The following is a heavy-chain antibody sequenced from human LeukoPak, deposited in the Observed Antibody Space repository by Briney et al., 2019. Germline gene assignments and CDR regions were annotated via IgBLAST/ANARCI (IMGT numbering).Heavy chain of an antibody. D-gene: IGHD2-2*02. CDR2: IYYSGTT. CDR3: ARHRRASIDFDP. Sequence: PSEALSLTCTVSGGSINTDTYYWGWIRQSPGTGLEWIASIYYSGTTRYNSALKRRVTISIDTTKNQFSLKVRSVPAADTAVYYCARHRRASIDFDPWGQGTLVTVSS. J-gene: IGHJ5*02. V-gene: IGHV4-39*01. CDR1: GGSINTDTYY.